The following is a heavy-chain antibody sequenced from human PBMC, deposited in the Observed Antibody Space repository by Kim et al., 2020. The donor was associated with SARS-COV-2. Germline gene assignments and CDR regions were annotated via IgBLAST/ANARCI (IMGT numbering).Heavy chain of an antibody. CDR3: ARDQLGVAVAEETTNNGNDY. D-gene: IGHD6-19*01. J-gene: IGHJ4*02. CDR1: GGTFSSYA. Sequence: SVKVSCKASGGTFSSYAISWVRQAPGQGLEWMGGIIPIFGTANYAQKFQGRVTITADESTSTAYMELSSLRSEDTAVYYCARDQLGVAVAEETTNNGNDYWGQGTLVTVSS. CDR2: IIPIFGTA. V-gene: IGHV1-69*13.